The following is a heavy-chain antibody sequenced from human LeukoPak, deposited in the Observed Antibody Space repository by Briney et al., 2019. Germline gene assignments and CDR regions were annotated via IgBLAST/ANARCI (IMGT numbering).Heavy chain of an antibody. Sequence: SVKVSCKASGGAFNTYTFTWMRQAPGQGLQWMGGIIPTFGSATYAQRFQGRVTITADESTSTAYMQLSSLMSEDTAVYFCAIDTPSGPYRYFNHWGQGTLVTVSS. V-gene: IGHV1-69*13. CDR2: IIPTFGSA. J-gene: IGHJ1*01. CDR1: GGAFNTYT. D-gene: IGHD3-16*02. CDR3: AIDTPSGPYRYFNH.